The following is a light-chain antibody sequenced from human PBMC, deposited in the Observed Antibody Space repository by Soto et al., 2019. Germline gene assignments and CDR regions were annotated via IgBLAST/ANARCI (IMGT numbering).Light chain of an antibody. J-gene: IGKJ4*01. CDR2: AAS. Sequence: DIQMTQSPSSLSASVGDRVTITCRASQSISSYLNWYQQKPGKAPKLLIYAASSLQSGVPSRFSGSGSGTDFTITISSRQTEDCETYYCQQSYDTEVTLGGAPNADI. V-gene: IGKV1-39*01. CDR1: QSISSY. CDR3: QQSYDTEVT.